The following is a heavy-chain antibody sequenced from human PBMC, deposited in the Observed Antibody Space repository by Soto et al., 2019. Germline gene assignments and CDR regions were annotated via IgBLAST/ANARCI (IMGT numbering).Heavy chain of an antibody. CDR1: GFIVSSNY. Sequence: PVGSLRLSCAASGFIVSSNYMTWVRQAPGKGLEWVSVIYVDGRTYYADSVKGRFTISRDSSKNTLFLQLNILRAEDTAVYYCARGVEYDSSGYHYWGQGTLVTVS. J-gene: IGHJ4*02. D-gene: IGHD3-22*01. CDR3: ARGVEYDSSGYHY. CDR2: IYVDGRT. V-gene: IGHV3-53*01.